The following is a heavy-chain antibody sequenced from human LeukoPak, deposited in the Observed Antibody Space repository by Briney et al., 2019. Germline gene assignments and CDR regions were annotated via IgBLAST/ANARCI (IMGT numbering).Heavy chain of an antibody. D-gene: IGHD3-10*01. V-gene: IGHV3-30*18. Sequence: GRFLRLSCAASGFTFSSYGMHWVRQAPGKGLEWVAVISYDGSNKYYADSVKGRFTISRDNSKNTLYLQMNSLRAEDTAVYYCAKDYYGSGSFNYYYYGMDVWGQGTTVTVSS. CDR2: ISYDGSNK. J-gene: IGHJ6*02. CDR3: AKDYYGSGSFNYYYYGMDV. CDR1: GFTFSSYG.